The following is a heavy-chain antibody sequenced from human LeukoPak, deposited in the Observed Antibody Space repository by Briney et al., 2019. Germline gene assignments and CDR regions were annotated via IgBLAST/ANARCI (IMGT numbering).Heavy chain of an antibody. CDR3: ARGQWLVAY. CDR1: GFTFSTYS. CDR2: ISSSSSTI. Sequence: GGSLRLSCAASGFTFSTYSMNWVRQAPGKGLEWLSHISSSSSTIYYADSMKGRFTISRDNAKNSLYLQMNSLRAEDTAVYYCARGQWLVAYWGQGTLVTVSS. J-gene: IGHJ4*02. V-gene: IGHV3-48*04. D-gene: IGHD6-19*01.